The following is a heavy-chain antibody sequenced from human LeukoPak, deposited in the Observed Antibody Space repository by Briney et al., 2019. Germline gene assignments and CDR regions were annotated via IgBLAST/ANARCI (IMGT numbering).Heavy chain of an antibody. V-gene: IGHV4-38-2*01. CDR2: IYHSGST. D-gene: IGHD2-2*01. J-gene: IGHJ4*02. CDR3: ARHGKDIVVAYFDY. CDR1: GYSISSGYY. Sequence: SETLSLTCAVSGYSISSGYYWGRIRQPPGKGLEWIGSIYHSGSTYYNPSLKSRVTISVDTSKNQFSLKLSSVTAADTAVYYCARHGKDIVVAYFDYWGQGTLVTVSS.